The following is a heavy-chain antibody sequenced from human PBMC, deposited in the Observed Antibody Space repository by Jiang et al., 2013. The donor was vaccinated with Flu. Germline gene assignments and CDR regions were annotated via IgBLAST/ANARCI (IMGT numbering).Heavy chain of an antibody. V-gene: IGHV4-59*01. CDR2: IYYSGST. CDR3: ARVIAAADWFDP. Sequence: GSGLVKPSETLSLTCTVSGGSISSYYWSWIRQPPGKGLEWIGYIYYSGSTNYNPSLKSRVTISVDTSKNQFSLKLSSVTAADTAVYYCARVIAAADWFDPWGQGTLVTVSS. J-gene: IGHJ5*02. D-gene: IGHD6-13*01. CDR1: GGSISSYY.